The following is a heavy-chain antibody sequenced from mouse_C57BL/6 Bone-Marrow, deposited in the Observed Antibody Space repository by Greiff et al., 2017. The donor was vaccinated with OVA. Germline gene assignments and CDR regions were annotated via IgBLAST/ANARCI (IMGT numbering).Heavy chain of an antibody. CDR2: ISSGSSTI. V-gene: IGHV5-17*01. Sequence: EVQLQQSGGGLVKPGGSLKLSCAASGFTFSDYGMHWVRQAPEKGLEWVAYISSGSSTIYYADTVKGRFTISRDNAKNTLFLQMTSLRSEDTAMYYCAREKRFAYWGQGTLVTVSA. CDR1: GFTFSDYG. CDR3: AREKRFAY. J-gene: IGHJ3*01.